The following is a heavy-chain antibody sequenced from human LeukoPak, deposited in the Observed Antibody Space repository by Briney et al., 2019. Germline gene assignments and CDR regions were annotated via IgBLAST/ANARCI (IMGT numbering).Heavy chain of an antibody. CDR2: IWYDGTNK. Sequence: GGSLRLYCAASGFSFRSYGMHWVRQAPGKGLEWVALIWYDGTNKYYADSVKGRFTISRDNSKKMLYLQMDSLRAEDTAVYYCATLRSDSSGWYYFDYWGQGTLVTVSS. V-gene: IGHV3-33*01. CDR1: GFSFRSYG. D-gene: IGHD6-19*01. CDR3: ATLRSDSSGWYYFDY. J-gene: IGHJ4*02.